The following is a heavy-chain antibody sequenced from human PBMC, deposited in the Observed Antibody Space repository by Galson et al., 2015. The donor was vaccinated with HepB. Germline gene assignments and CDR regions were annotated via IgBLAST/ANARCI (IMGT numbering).Heavy chain of an antibody. CDR2: ISAYNGHT. CDR1: GYTFTNFG. Sequence: SVKVSCKASGYTFTNFGISWVRQAPGQGLEWMAWISAYNGHTDYALKFQGRVTMTTDTSTNTAYMDLRSLRSDDTAVYYCARARYNNSPPDSWGQGTLVTVSS. J-gene: IGHJ5*01. CDR3: ARARYNNSPPDS. D-gene: IGHD1-14*01. V-gene: IGHV1-18*01.